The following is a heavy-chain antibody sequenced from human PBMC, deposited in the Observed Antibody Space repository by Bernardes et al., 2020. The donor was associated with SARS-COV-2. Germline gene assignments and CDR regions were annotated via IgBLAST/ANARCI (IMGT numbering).Heavy chain of an antibody. J-gene: IGHJ2*01. D-gene: IGHD4-17*01. CDR2: ISRVGGT. CDR1: GDSISWYY. Sequence: ETLSLTCTVSGDSISWYYWSWIRQSPGKGLEWIGYISRVGGTKYNPSLKTRVTISEDTSQNQSSLKMNSVTAADTAVYYCARGLTTVTTLSWYFDLWGRGTRVTVSS. CDR3: ARGLTTVTTLSWYFDL. V-gene: IGHV4-59*01.